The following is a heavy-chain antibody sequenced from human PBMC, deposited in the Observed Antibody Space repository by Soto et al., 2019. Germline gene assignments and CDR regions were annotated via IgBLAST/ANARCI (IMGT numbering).Heavy chain of an antibody. CDR2: IWYDGSNK. V-gene: IGHV3-33*01. CDR3: ARDSAGSSWFDY. CDR1: GFTFSSYG. D-gene: IGHD6-13*01. Sequence: QVHLVESGGGVVQPGRSLRLSCAASGFTFSSYGMHWVRQAPGKGLEWVARIWYDGSNKFYADSVKGRFTISRDNPKNTLYLQMNSLRAEDTAVYYCARDSAGSSWFDYWGQGTLVTVSS. J-gene: IGHJ4*02.